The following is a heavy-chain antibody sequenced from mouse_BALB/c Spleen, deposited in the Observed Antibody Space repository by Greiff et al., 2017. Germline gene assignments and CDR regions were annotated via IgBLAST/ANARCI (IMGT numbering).Heavy chain of an antibody. D-gene: IGHD2-10*01. Sequence: EVQLVESGGGLVKPGGSLKLSCAASGFAFSSYDMSWVRQTPEKRLEWVAYISSGGGSTYYPDTVKGRFTISRDNAKNTLYLQMSSLKSEDTAMYYCARQTYYGNYGFAYWGQGTLVTVSA. J-gene: IGHJ3*01. CDR2: ISSGGGST. V-gene: IGHV5-12-1*01. CDR1: GFAFSSYD. CDR3: ARQTYYGNYGFAY.